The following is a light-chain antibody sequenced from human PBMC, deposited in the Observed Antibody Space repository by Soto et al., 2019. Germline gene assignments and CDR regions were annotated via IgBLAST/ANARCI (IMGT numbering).Light chain of an antibody. CDR1: QSVSSKY. CDR3: QQYGSSLFT. J-gene: IGKJ3*01. V-gene: IGKV3-20*01. CDR2: GTS. Sequence: EIFLTQSPGTLSLSPGERATLSCRASQSVSSKYLAWYQQKPGQAPRVLIYGTSIRASGVPERFSGGGSGTDFTLTITRLEPEDFAVYYCQQYGSSLFTFGPGTKVDFK.